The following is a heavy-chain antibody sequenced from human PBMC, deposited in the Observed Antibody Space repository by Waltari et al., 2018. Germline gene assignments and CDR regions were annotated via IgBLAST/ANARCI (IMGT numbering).Heavy chain of an antibody. CDR2: IWYDGSNK. J-gene: IGHJ4*02. D-gene: IGHD6-6*01. V-gene: IGHV3-30*18. CDR1: GFTFSNNG. Sequence: QVQLVESGGGVVQPGRSLRLSCAASGFTFSNNGMHWVRQAPGKGLEWVAVIWYDGSNKYYAESVKGRFTISRDNSKNTLYVQMNSLRAEDTAMYYCAKDATSFVSSSYDYWGQGTLVTVSS. CDR3: AKDATSFVSSSYDY.